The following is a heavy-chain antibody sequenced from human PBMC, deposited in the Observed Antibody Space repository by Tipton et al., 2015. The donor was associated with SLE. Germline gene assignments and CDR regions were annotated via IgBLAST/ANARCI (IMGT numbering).Heavy chain of an antibody. CDR3: ARVDGGGMGYYYYMDV. Sequence: TLSLTCTVSGGSISSYYWSWIRQPPGKGLEWIGYIYYSGSTNYNPSLKSRVTISVDTSKNQFSLKLSSVTAADTAVYYCARVDGGGMGYYYYMDVRGKGTTVTVSS. D-gene: IGHD3-10*01. CDR2: IYYSGST. V-gene: IGHV4-59*01. CDR1: GGSISSYY. J-gene: IGHJ6*03.